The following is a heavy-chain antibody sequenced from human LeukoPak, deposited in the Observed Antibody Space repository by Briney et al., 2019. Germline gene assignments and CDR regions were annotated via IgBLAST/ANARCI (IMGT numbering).Heavy chain of an antibody. V-gene: IGHV3-66*01. J-gene: IGHJ4*02. CDR3: AKDAAAMVEFDY. CDR2: IYSGGST. CDR1: GFTVSSNY. Sequence: PGGSLRLSCAASGFTVSSNYMSWVRQAPGKGLEWVSVIYSGGSTYYADSVKGRFTISRDNSKSTLYLQMNSLRAEDTAVYYCAKDAAAMVEFDYWGQGTLVTVSS. D-gene: IGHD5-18*01.